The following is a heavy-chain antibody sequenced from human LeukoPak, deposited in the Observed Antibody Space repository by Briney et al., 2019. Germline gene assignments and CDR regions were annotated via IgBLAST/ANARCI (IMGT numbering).Heavy chain of an antibody. CDR1: GFTFSSYG. CDR3: ARGTITMVRGVLHYFDY. J-gene: IGHJ4*02. D-gene: IGHD3-10*01. V-gene: IGHV3-33*01. CDR2: IWYDGSNK. Sequence: TGGSLRLSCAASGFTFSSYGMHWVRQAPGKGLEWVAVIWYDGSNKYYADSVKGRFTISRDNSKNTLYLQMNSLRAEDTAVYYCARGTITMVRGVLHYFDYWGQGTLVTVSS.